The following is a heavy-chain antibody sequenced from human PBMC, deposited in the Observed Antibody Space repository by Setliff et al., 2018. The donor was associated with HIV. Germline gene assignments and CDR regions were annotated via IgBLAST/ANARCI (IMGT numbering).Heavy chain of an antibody. D-gene: IGHD3-22*01. V-gene: IGHV1-69*13. CDR1: GGTFCSYA. CDR3: ARSDYYDSSGYSWFDP. CDR2: IIPIFGTA. J-gene: IGHJ5*02. Sequence: ASVKVSCKASGGTFCSYAISWVRQAPGQGLEWMGGIIPIFGTANYAQKFQGRVTITADESTSTAYMELSSLRSEDTAVYYCARSDYYDSSGYSWFDPWGQGTLVTVSS.